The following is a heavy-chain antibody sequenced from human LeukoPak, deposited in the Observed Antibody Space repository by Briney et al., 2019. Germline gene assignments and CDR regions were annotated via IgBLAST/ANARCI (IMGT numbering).Heavy chain of an antibody. V-gene: IGHV1-2*02. D-gene: IGHD5-18*01. CDR3: ARGGYSYGLAVYDAFDI. J-gene: IGHJ3*02. CDR2: INPNSGGT. Sequence: ASVKVSCKASGYTFTGYYMHWVRQAPGQGLEWMGWINPNSGGTNYAQKFQGRVTMTRDTSIGTAYMELSRLRSDDTAVYYCARGGYSYGLAVYDAFDIWGQGTMVTVSS. CDR1: GYTFTGYY.